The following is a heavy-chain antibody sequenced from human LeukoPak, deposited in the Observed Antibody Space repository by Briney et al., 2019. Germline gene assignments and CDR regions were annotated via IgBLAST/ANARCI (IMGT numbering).Heavy chain of an antibody. V-gene: IGHV4-39*01. CDR1: GGSVTTTSYH. D-gene: IGHD2-21*02. CDR2: LYNSGYS. Sequence: PSETLSLTCSVSGGSVTTTSYHWAWVRQPPGKGLEWIGNLYNSGYSYYNPSLKSRVTMSVDTSKNQFSLKLSSVTAADTAVYYCARHEGVAHTGSKRTVRTYCGGDCTLGYYYYGMDVWGQGTTVTVSS. J-gene: IGHJ6*02. CDR3: ARHEGVAHTGSKRTVRTYCGGDCTLGYYYYGMDV.